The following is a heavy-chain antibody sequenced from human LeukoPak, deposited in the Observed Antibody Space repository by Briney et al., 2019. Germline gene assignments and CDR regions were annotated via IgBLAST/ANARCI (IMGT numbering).Heavy chain of an antibody. D-gene: IGHD1-1*01. J-gene: IGHJ5*02. Sequence: SETLSLTCTVSGGSLSGYYWSWIRQPPAKGLEWIGYMYYRGSTNYNPSLKSRDTISVDTSKDLFSLKLSSVTAADTAVYFCARGGSTGTNLNWVDPWGQGTLVTVSS. V-gene: IGHV4-59*08. CDR3: ARGGSTGTNLNWVDP. CDR2: MYYRGST. CDR1: GGSLSGYY.